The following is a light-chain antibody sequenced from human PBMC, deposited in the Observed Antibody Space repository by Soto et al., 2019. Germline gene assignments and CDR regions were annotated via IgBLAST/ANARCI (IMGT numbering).Light chain of an antibody. J-gene: IGKJ2*01. CDR3: QQYNNWPMYT. CDR2: GAS. Sequence: EIVMTQSPATLSVSPGERATLSCRASQSVSSNLAWYQQKPGQAPRLLIYGASTRATGIPARFSGSGSGTEFTLTISSLQSEDFAVYCCQQYNNWPMYTFGQGNTLEIK. V-gene: IGKV3-15*01. CDR1: QSVSSN.